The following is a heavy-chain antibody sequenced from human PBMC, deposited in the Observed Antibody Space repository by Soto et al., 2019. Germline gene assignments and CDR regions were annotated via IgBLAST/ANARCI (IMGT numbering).Heavy chain of an antibody. D-gene: IGHD1-26*01. Sequence: QVQLVQSGAEVKKPGSSVKVSCKASGGTFSSYTLNWVRQARGQGLEWMGRIIPILDIADYAQKLQGRVTLTADKSTNTSDMELSNLRSEDTAVYYCAIVRDDHYYTIDVWGQGTTVTVSS. CDR1: GGTFSSYT. CDR3: AIVRDDHYYTIDV. CDR2: IIPILDIA. V-gene: IGHV1-69*02. J-gene: IGHJ6*02.